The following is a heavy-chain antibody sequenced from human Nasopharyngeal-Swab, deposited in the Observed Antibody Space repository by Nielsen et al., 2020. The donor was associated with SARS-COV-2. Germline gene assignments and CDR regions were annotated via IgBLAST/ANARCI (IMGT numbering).Heavy chain of an antibody. J-gene: IGHJ6*03. CDR3: AIGFIVATIFHYYYYMDV. V-gene: IGHV1-8*01. Sequence: ASVKVSCKASGYTFTSYDINWVRQATGQGLEWMGWMNPNSGNTGYSQKFQVRVTMTRNTSISTAYMELSSLRSEDTAVYYRAIGFIVATIFHYYYYMDVWGKGTTVTVSS. CDR2: MNPNSGNT. D-gene: IGHD5-12*01. CDR1: GYTFTSYD.